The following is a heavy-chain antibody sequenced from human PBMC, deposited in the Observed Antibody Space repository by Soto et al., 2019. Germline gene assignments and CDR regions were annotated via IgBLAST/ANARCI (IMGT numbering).Heavy chain of an antibody. D-gene: IGHD6-6*01. Sequence: EVQLLESGGGLVQPGESLRLSCAASGFTFSSYAVSWVREAPGKGLEWVSVISGSDDSTYYADSVKGRFTISRDNSKNTLYLQMNSLRAEDTAVYYCAKTSSSSTFDYWGQGTLVTVSS. CDR2: ISGSDDST. J-gene: IGHJ4*02. CDR1: GFTFSSYA. CDR3: AKTSSSSTFDY. V-gene: IGHV3-23*01.